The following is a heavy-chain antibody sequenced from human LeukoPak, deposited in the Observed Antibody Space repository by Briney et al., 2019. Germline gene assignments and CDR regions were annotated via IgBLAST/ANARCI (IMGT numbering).Heavy chain of an antibody. CDR3: ARDRYCSGGSCYSGHHYYYYYMDV. J-gene: IGHJ6*03. CDR1: GYTFTGYY. Sequence: ASVKVSCKASGYTFTGYYMHWVRQAPGQGLEWMGWINPNSGGTNYAQKFQGRVTMTRDTSISTAYMELSGLRSDDTAVYYCARDRYCSGGSCYSGHHYYYYYMDVWGKGTTVTVSS. CDR2: INPNSGGT. V-gene: IGHV1-2*02. D-gene: IGHD2-15*01.